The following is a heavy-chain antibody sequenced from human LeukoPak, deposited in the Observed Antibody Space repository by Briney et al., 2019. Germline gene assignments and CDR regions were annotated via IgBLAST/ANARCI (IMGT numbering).Heavy chain of an antibody. D-gene: IGHD3-22*01. J-gene: IGHJ4*02. CDR3: AKELYYYDSSGYYYVIDY. V-gene: IGHV3-23*01. Sequence: GGSLRLSCAASGFTFSSYAMSWVRQAPGKGLEWVSGISGSGGSTDYADSVQGRFTISRDNSKNTLYLQMNSLRAEDTAVYYCAKELYYYDSSGYYYVIDYWGQGTLVTVSS. CDR2: ISGSGGST. CDR1: GFTFSSYA.